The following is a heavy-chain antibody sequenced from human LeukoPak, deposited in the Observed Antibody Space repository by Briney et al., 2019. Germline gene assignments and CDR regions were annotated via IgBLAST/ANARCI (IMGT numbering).Heavy chain of an antibody. CDR3: ARGKRRGIAAAGTVN. CDR1: GFTFDDYA. V-gene: IGHV3-74*01. J-gene: IGHJ4*02. CDR2: INSDGSST. Sequence: GGSLRLSCAASGFTFDDYAMHWVRQAPGKGLVWVSRINSDGSSTSYADSVKGRFTISRDNAKNTLYLQMNSLRAEDTAVYYCARGKRRGIAAAGTVNWGQGTLVTVSS. D-gene: IGHD6-13*01.